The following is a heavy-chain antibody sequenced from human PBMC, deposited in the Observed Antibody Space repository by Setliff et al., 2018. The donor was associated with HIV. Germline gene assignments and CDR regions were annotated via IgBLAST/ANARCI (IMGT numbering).Heavy chain of an antibody. Sequence: GGSLRLSCAASGFTFNTYAMSWVRQAPGKGLEWVSVISGSGGSTFYADSVKGRFTISRDNSKNTLYLQMNSLRAEDTALYFCAKDKNKALSSGSPFQHWGQGTLVTVSS. CDR3: AKDKNKALSSGSPFQH. D-gene: IGHD3-22*01. CDR1: GFTFNTYA. V-gene: IGHV3-23*01. J-gene: IGHJ1*01. CDR2: ISGSGGST.